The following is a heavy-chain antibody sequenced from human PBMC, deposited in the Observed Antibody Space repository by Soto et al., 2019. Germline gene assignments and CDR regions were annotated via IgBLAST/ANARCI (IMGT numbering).Heavy chain of an antibody. D-gene: IGHD6-13*01. CDR1: GYTFAGYY. CDR2: INPNSGGT. CDR3: ARGLSSSWYSLRYYYYGMDV. J-gene: IGHJ6*02. V-gene: IGHV1-2*04. Sequence: ASVKVSCKASGYTFAGYYMHWVRQAPGQGLEWMGWINPNSGGTNYAQKFQGWVTMTRDTSISTAYMELSRLRSDDTAVYYCARGLSSSWYSLRYYYYGMDVWGQGTTVTVSS.